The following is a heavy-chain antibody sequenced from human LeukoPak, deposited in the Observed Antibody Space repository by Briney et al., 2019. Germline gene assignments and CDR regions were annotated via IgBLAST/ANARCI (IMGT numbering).Heavy chain of an antibody. V-gene: IGHV4-59*08. CDR3: ARHGTAAGPFQL. CDR2: VYYSGTT. D-gene: IGHD2-21*02. CDR1: GGSINNYY. J-gene: IGHJ1*01. Sequence: SETLSLTCTVSGGSINNYYWSWIRQPPGKGLEWIGYVYYSGTTNYNPSLESRVTISVDTSKNQFSLKLTSVAAADTAVYYCARHGTAAGPFQLWGQGTLVTVSS.